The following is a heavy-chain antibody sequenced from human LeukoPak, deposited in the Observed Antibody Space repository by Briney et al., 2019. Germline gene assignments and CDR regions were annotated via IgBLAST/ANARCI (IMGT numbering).Heavy chain of an antibody. D-gene: IGHD3-10*01. CDR1: GYTLTELS. CDR2: FDPEDGET. Sequence: GASAKVSCKVSGYTLTELSMHWVRQAPGKGLEWMGGFDPEDGETIYAQKFQGRVTMTEDTSTDTAYMELSSLRSEDTAVYYCATPYTMVRGVSYYGMDVWGKGTTVTVSS. V-gene: IGHV1-24*01. CDR3: ATPYTMVRGVSYYGMDV. J-gene: IGHJ6*04.